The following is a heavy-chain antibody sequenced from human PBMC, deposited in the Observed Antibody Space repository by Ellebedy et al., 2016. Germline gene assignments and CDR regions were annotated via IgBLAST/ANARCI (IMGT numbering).Heavy chain of an antibody. D-gene: IGHD3-10*01. CDR3: VRRRLVRAVSGYDAFGA. V-gene: IGHV2-5*01. Sequence: SGPTLVKPTQTLTLTCTFSGYSLSATGVGVGWIRQPPGKAPEWLALIYWNDDKRYSPSLKSRLTITKDSSKNQVVLTMTNMDQVDTGTYYCVRRRLVRAVSGYDAFGAWGQGTMVTVSS. J-gene: IGHJ3*01. CDR1: GYSLSATGVG. CDR2: IYWNDDK.